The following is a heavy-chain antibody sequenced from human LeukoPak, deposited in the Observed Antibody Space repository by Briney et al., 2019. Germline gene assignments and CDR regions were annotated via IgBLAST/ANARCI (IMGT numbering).Heavy chain of an antibody. V-gene: IGHV3-7*01. CDR1: GFTFW. CDR2: MKQDGSEK. D-gene: IGHD2-2*01. Sequence: GGSLRLSCTASGFTFWMTWVRQAPGKGLEWVANMKQDGSEKYYVDSVKGRFTISRDNAKNSLYLQMNSLRAEDTAVYYCARIYCSSTNCYRHFDYWGQGTQVTVSS. J-gene: IGHJ4*02. CDR3: ARIYCSSTNCYRHFDY.